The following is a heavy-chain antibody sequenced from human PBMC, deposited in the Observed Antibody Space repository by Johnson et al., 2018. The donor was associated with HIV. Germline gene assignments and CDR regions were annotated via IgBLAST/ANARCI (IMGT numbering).Heavy chain of an antibody. CDR1: GFTFSSYG. CDR2: IRYDGSNK. J-gene: IGHJ3*02. CDR3: AKDPAVYVTMIAHAFDI. Sequence: QVQLVESGGGVVQPGGSLRLSCAASGFTFSSYGMHWVRQAPGKGLEWVAFIRYDGSNKYYADSVKGRFTISRDNSKNTVYLQMNGLRAEDTAVYFCAKDPAVYVTMIAHAFDIWGQGTMVTVSS. D-gene: IGHD3-22*01. V-gene: IGHV3-30*02.